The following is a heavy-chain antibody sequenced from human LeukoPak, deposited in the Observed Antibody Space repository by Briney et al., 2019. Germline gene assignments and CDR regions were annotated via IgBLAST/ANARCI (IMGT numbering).Heavy chain of an antibody. V-gene: IGHV4-59*08. D-gene: IGHD1-26*01. CDR2: IFYSGNT. CDR1: GASISTYY. CDR3: ARHISGSYYFDY. Sequence: SETLSLTCTVSGASISTYYWSWIRQPPGQGLEWIGNIFYSGNTNYNPSLKSRVTMSVDTSKNQFSLKLSSVTAADTAVYYCARHISGSYYFDYWGQGTLVTVSS. J-gene: IGHJ4*02.